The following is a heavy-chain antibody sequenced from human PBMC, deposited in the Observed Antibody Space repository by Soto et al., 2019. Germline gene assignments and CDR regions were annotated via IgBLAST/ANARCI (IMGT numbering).Heavy chain of an antibody. V-gene: IGHV1-69*02. CDR2: IIPILGIA. Sequence: QVQLVQSGAEVKEPGSSVKVSCKASGGTFSSYTISWVRQAPGQGLEWMGRIIPILGIANYAQKFQGRVTITADKSTSTAYMELSSLRSEDTAVYYCARAGDIVVVPASLDYYYMDVWGKGTTVTVSS. CDR3: ARAGDIVVVPASLDYYYMDV. CDR1: GGTFSSYT. J-gene: IGHJ6*03. D-gene: IGHD2-2*01.